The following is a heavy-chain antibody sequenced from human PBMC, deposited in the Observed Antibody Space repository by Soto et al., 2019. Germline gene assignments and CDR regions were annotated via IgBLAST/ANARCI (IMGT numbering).Heavy chain of an antibody. J-gene: IGHJ6*02. CDR2: IYYSGST. D-gene: IGHD4-4*01. Sequence: SETLCLTCTVSGGSISSSSYYWGWIRQPPGKGLEWIGSIYYSGSTYYNPSLKSRVTISVDTSKNQFSLKLSSVTAADTAVYYCARVSPQYSNYVSYGMDVWGPGTTVTVSS. V-gene: IGHV4-39*01. CDR3: ARVSPQYSNYVSYGMDV. CDR1: GGSISSSSYY.